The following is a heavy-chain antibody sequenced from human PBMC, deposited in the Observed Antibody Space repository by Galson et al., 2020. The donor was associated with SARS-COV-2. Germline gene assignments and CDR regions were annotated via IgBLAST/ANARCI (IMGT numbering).Heavy chain of an antibody. V-gene: IGHV3-33*01. J-gene: IGHJ4*02. CDR3: ARDLAVGDYSDY. CDR1: GFTYSSHG. CDR2: IWYDESKQ. D-gene: IGHD4-17*01. Sequence: RGSLRLSSAASGFTYSSHGMHWVRPAPGKGLESVAVIWYDESKQYYADSVKGRFTIYRDNSKNTLYLQMNSLRAEDTAVYYCARDLAVGDYSDYWGQGTLVTVSS.